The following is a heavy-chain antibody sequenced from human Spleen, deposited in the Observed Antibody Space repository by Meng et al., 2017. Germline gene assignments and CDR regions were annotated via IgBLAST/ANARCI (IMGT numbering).Heavy chain of an antibody. CDR3: ARWYCSGGTCYFIDH. Sequence: QVQLQESGPGLVKPSQALSLTCTVSGDPISSGAYYWSWVRQPPGRGLEWIGYTYHSVTAYYTPSLKRRVTISVDTSENQFSLCRSSVTAPHTAVYYCARWYCSGGTCYFIDHGGQGTLVTVSS. D-gene: IGHD2-15*01. CDR2: TYHSVTA. V-gene: IGHV4-31*03. CDR1: GDPISSGAYY. J-gene: IGHJ4*02.